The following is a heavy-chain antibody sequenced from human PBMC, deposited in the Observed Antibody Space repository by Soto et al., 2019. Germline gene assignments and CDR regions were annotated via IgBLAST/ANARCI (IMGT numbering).Heavy chain of an antibody. Sequence: APAKVSCKASGYTFITYFMHWVRQAPGQGLEWMGVINPRRGTTTYAQKFQDRVTMTRDTSASTVYMELSSLRSEDLAIYYCARSYISSSYWFDPWGQGTLVTVSS. CDR3: ARSYISSSYWFDP. CDR1: GYTFITYF. V-gene: IGHV1-46*03. CDR2: INPRRGTT. J-gene: IGHJ5*02. D-gene: IGHD6-6*01.